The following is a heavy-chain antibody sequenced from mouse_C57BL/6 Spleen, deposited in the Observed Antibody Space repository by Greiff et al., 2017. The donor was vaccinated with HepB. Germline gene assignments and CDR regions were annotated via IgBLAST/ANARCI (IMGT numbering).Heavy chain of an antibody. J-gene: IGHJ3*01. D-gene: IGHD3-2*02. CDR1: GFTFSSYT. Sequence: EVQRVESGGGLVKPGGSLKLSCAASGFTFSSYTMSWVRQTPEKRLEWVAIISGGGGNTYYPDSVKGRFTISRDNAKNTLYLQMSSLRSEDTALYYCARPTAQATFAYWGQGTLVTVSA. V-gene: IGHV5-9*01. CDR3: ARPTAQATFAY. CDR2: ISGGGGNT.